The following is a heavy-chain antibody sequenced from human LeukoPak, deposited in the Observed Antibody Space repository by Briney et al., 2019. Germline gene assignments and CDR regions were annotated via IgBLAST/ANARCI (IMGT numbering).Heavy chain of an antibody. J-gene: IGHJ4*02. V-gene: IGHV1-69*13. CDR2: IIPIFGTA. CDR1: GGTFSSYA. D-gene: IGHD3-10*01. CDR3: ARGSRGLSSDYYFDY. Sequence: GASVTVSCKASGGTFSSYAISWVRQAPGQGLEWMGGIIPIFGTANYAQKFQGRVTITADGSTSTAYMELSSLRSEDTAVYYCARGSRGLSSDYYFDYWGQGTLVTVSS.